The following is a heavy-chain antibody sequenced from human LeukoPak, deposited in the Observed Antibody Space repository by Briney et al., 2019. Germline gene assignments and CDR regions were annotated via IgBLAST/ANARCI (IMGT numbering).Heavy chain of an antibody. Sequence: SETLSLTCTVSGGSISSYYWSWIRQPPGKGLEWIGYIYYSGSTNYNPSLKSRVTISVDTSKNQFSLKLSSVTAADTAVYYCAREVRRLDNRNYYYYYYMDVWGKGTTVTISS. CDR3: AREVRRLDNRNYYYYYYMDV. CDR2: IYYSGST. CDR1: GGSISSYY. J-gene: IGHJ6*03. D-gene: IGHD2-2*03. V-gene: IGHV4-59*01.